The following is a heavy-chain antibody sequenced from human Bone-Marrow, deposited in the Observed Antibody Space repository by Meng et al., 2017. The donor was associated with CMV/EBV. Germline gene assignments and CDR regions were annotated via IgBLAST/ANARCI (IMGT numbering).Heavy chain of an antibody. V-gene: IGHV4-59*01. Sequence: SETLSLTCTVSGGSISSYYWSWIRQPPGKGLEWIGYIYYSESTNYNPSLKSRVTISVDTSKNQFSLKLSSVTAADTAVYYCARVGSKWGGWFDPWGPGTLVTVSS. CDR2: IYYSEST. CDR3: ARVGSKWGGWFDP. D-gene: IGHD3-10*01. CDR1: GGSISSYY. J-gene: IGHJ5*02.